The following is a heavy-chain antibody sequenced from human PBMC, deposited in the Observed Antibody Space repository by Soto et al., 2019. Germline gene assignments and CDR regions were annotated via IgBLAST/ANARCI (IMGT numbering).Heavy chain of an antibody. V-gene: IGHV4-34*01. D-gene: IGHD2-15*01. Sequence: SETLSLTCAISGGSFSGYYWSWIRQPPGKGLEWVGEINHDGITNYNPSLKSRVTISLDTSKNQFSLKLTSVTAADTAVYYCAGRYCTGGNCYRPWGQGTLVTVSS. CDR1: GGSFSGYY. CDR3: AGRYCTGGNCYRP. J-gene: IGHJ4*02. CDR2: INHDGIT.